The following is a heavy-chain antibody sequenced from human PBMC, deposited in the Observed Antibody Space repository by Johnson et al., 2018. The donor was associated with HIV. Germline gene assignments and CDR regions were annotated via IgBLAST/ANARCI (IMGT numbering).Heavy chain of an antibody. D-gene: IGHD3-22*01. V-gene: IGHV3-23*04. J-gene: IGHJ3*01. Sequence: MQLVESGGGLVQPGGSLRLSCAGSGFTFSDHAMGWVRQAPGKGLEWVSSMSGSGAVTYYADSVKGRFTISRDNSKNRLFLQMNGLRAEDTAVYYCAKDPAVVPPICFDVWGQGTVVTVSS. CDR1: GFTFSDHA. CDR3: AKDPAVVPPICFDV. CDR2: MSGSGAVT.